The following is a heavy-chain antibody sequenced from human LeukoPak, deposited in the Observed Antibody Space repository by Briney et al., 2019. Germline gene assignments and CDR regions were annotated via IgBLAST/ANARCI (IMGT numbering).Heavy chain of an antibody. Sequence: GASVKVSCCPSGYTFTDCHIHWVRRAPGQGLEWGRWINPNSSGTNYAQKFQGWVTMTRDTSISTAYMELSRLTSDDTADTAVYYCARSRGLYGDFYFDYWGQGTLVTV. J-gene: IGHJ4*02. V-gene: IGHV1-2*04. CDR2: INPNSSGT. CDR3: ARSRGLYGDFYFDY. CDR1: GYTFTDCH. D-gene: IGHD4-17*01.